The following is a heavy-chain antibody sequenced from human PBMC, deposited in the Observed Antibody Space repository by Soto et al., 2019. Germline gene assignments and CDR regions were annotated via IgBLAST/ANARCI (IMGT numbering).Heavy chain of an antibody. CDR2: ISWDGGST. Sequence: HPGGSLRLSCAASGFTFDDYAMHWVRQAPGKGLEWVSLISWDGGSTYYADSVKGRFTISRDNSKNSLYLQMNSLRAEDTALYYCAKDLGNPLPRRLYYYYGMDVWGQGTTVTVS. CDR3: AKDLGNPLPRRLYYYYGMDV. CDR1: GFTFDDYA. V-gene: IGHV3-43D*04. J-gene: IGHJ6*02. D-gene: IGHD5-12*01.